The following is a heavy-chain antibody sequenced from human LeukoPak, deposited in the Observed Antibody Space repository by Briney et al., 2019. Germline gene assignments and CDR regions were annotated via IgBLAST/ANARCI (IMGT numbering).Heavy chain of an antibody. V-gene: IGHV1-69*02. D-gene: IGHD1-1*01. Sequence: ASVKVSCKASGGTFSSYTISWVRQAPGQGLEWMGRIIPILGIANYARKFQGRVTITADKSTSTAYMELSSLRSEDTAVYYCARSPTTLRYYGMDVWGQGTTVAVSS. J-gene: IGHJ6*02. CDR3: ARSPTTLRYYGMDV. CDR1: GGTFSSYT. CDR2: IIPILGIA.